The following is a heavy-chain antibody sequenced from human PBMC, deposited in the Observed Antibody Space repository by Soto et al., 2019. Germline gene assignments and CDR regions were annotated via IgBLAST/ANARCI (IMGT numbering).Heavy chain of an antibody. Sequence: GVSVKVSCKASGYTFTSYYIYWVRQAPGQGLEWMGWMSPNSANTGYAQKFQGRVTMTRSTSISTAYMELSSLRSEDTAVYYCARGPPNWGFDSWGQGTLVTVSS. V-gene: IGHV1-8*01. CDR3: ARGPPNWGFDS. J-gene: IGHJ5*01. CDR2: MSPNSANT. CDR1: GYTFTSYY. D-gene: IGHD7-27*01.